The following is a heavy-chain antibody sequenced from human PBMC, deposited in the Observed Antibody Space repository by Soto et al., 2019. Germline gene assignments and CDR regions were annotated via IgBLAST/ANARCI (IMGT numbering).Heavy chain of an antibody. CDR1: GYTFTSYD. CDR3: ARRFWEYSPLEWTPEGYYYMDV. D-gene: IGHD3-3*01. CDR2: MNPNSGNT. Sequence: ASVKVSCKASGYTFTSYDINWVRQATGQGLEWMGWMNPNSGNTGYAQKFQGRVTMTRDTSISTAYMELSSLRAEDTAVYYCARRFWEYSPLEWTPEGYYYMDVWGKGTTVTVSS. J-gene: IGHJ6*03. V-gene: IGHV1-8*01.